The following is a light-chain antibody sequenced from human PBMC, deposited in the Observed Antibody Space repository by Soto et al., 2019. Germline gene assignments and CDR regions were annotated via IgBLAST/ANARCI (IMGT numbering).Light chain of an antibody. CDR1: QSVSRW. CDR3: QQYTSYYT. J-gene: IGKJ2*01. V-gene: IGKV1-5*03. Sequence: IQRTQSPSTLSSSGGDRVTITCLASQSVSRWLAWYQQKLGKAPKVLIYEASNLESGVPSRFSGSGSGTDFTLTISSLQPDDFATYYCQQYTSYYTFGQGTKVDIK. CDR2: EAS.